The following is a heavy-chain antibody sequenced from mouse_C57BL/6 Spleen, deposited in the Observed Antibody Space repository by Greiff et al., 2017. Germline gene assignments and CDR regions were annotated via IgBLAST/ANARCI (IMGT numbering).Heavy chain of an antibody. D-gene: IGHD1-1*02. J-gene: IGHJ3*01. CDR2: IDPSDSYT. CDR1: GYTFTSYW. CDR3: ARGDYGRWCAF. Sequence: QVQLQQPGAELVMPGASVKLSCKASGYTFTSYWMHWVKQRPGQGLEWIGEIDPSDSYTNYNQKFKGKSTLTVDKSSTTAYMQLSSLTSEDSAVYYSARGDYGRWCAFWGEETLGTVSA. V-gene: IGHV1-69*01.